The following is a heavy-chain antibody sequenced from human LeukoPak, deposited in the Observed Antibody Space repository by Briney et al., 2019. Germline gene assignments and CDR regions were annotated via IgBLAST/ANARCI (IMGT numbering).Heavy chain of an antibody. CDR3: ARGNYDILTGYYFETSTRLNWFDP. CDR2: IYYSGST. CDR1: GGSISSYY. Sequence: PSETLSLTCTVSGGSISSYYWSWIRQPPGKGLEWIGYIYYSGSTNYNPSLKSRVTISVDTSKNQFSLKLSSVTAADTAVYYCARGNYDILTGYYFETSTRLNWFDPWGQGTLVTVSS. J-gene: IGHJ5*02. V-gene: IGHV4-59*01. D-gene: IGHD3-9*01.